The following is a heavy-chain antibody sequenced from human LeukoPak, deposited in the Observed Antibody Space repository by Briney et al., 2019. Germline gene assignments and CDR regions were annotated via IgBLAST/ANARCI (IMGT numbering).Heavy chain of an antibody. J-gene: IGHJ5*01. CDR2: IKSKTEGGTT. CDR3: ATDGGRSSSIWFDS. Sequence: PGGSLRLSCAASGFTFNKAWMSWVRQAPGKGLEWVGRIKSKTEGGTTDYAAPVKGRFTISRDDSENTLYLQMNSLRTEDEGVYYCATDGGRSSSIWFDSWGQGTLVTVSS. CDR1: GFTFNKAW. D-gene: IGHD3-3*02. V-gene: IGHV3-15*01.